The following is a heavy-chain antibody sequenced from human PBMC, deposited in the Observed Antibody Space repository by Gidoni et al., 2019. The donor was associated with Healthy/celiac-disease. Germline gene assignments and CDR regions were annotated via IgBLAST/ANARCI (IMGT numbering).Heavy chain of an antibody. D-gene: IGHD6-19*01. CDR2: IDPSDSYT. CDR3: ARRAGFRTYGMDV. J-gene: IGHJ6*02. CDR1: GYSFTSYW. Sequence: EVQLVQSGAEVPQPAASLRISCTGSGYSFTSYWISWVRQMPGKGLEWMGRIDPSDSYTNYSPSFQGHVTISADKSSSTAYLQWSSLKASDTAMYYCARRAGFRTYGMDVWGQGTTVTVSS. V-gene: IGHV5-10-1*03.